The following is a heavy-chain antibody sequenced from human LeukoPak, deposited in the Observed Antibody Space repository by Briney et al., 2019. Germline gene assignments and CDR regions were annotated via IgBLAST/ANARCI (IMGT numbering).Heavy chain of an antibody. V-gene: IGHV4-59*01. D-gene: IGHD3-10*01. CDR1: GGSISSYY. Sequence: PSETLSLTCIVSGGSISSYYWSWIRQPPGKGLEWIGYIYYSGSTNYNPSLKSRVTISVDTSKNQFSLKLSSVTAADTAVYYCARQRGPMVRGVNWFDPWGQGTLVTVSS. CDR3: ARQRGPMVRGVNWFDP. CDR2: IYYSGST. J-gene: IGHJ5*02.